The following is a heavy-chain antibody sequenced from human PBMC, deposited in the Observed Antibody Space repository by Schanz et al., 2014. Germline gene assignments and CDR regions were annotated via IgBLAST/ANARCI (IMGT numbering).Heavy chain of an antibody. CDR3: AKQIHYDILTVTRN. V-gene: IGHV3-23*01. CDR1: GFTFNSYA. D-gene: IGHD3-9*01. J-gene: IGHJ4*02. CDR2: ISHSGGSK. Sequence: EVQLLESGGGLVQPGGSLRLSCAASGFTFNSYAMTWVRQAPGKGLEWVSSISHSGGSKYYADSVKGRFTISRDNSENTLYLQMNSLSADDTAVFYCAKQIHYDILTVTRNWGQGTLVTVSS.